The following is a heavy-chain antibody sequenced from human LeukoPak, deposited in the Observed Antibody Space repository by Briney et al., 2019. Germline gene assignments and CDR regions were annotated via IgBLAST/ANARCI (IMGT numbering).Heavy chain of an antibody. Sequence: ASVKVSCKASGYTFTSYYMHWVRQAPGQGLEWMGIIDPSGGSTKYAQKFQGRVTMTRDTSTSTVYMELSSLRSEDTAVYYCASPPVPQAAAITPGYFYYYMDVWGKGTTVTVSS. D-gene: IGHD6-13*01. V-gene: IGHV1-46*01. CDR3: ASPPVPQAAAITPGYFYYYMDV. CDR1: GYTFTSYY. CDR2: IDPSGGST. J-gene: IGHJ6*03.